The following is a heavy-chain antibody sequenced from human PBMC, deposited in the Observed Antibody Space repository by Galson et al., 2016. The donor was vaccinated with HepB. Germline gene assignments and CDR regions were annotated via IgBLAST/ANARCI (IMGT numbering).Heavy chain of an antibody. J-gene: IGHJ6*02. CDR1: GYSFTGYW. CDR3: AICLPVAGTIYYGMDV. CDR2: IYPGDSDT. D-gene: IGHD6-19*01. Sequence: QSGAEVKKPGESLKISCKGSGYSFTGYWIGWVRQMPGKGLEWMGIIYPGDSDTRYSPSFQGQVTISVDKSITTAYLQWSSLKASDTAMYYCAICLPVAGTIYYGMDVWGQGTTVTVSS. V-gene: IGHV5-51*01.